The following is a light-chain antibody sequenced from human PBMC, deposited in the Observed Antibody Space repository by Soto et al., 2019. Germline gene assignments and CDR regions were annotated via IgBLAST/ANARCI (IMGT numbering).Light chain of an antibody. CDR3: QQRSDWLSIT. CDR2: DAS. Sequence: EIVLTQSPATLSLSPGERATLSCRASQSINNYLAWYQQRPGQAPRLLIYDASDRAPGTPARFSGSGSGTDFTLTISSLEPEDFAVYYCQQRSDWLSITFGQGTRLEIK. CDR1: QSINNY. V-gene: IGKV3-11*01. J-gene: IGKJ5*01.